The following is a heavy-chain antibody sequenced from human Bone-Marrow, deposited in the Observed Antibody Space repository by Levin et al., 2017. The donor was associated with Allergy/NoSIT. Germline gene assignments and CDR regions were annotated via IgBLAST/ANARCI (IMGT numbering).Heavy chain of an antibody. D-gene: IGHD4-17*01. CDR3: ATVGSGDFLEYFQH. V-gene: IGHV3-48*01. J-gene: IGHJ1*01. Sequence: GESLKISCATSGFKFSSFGMNWVRHSPGKGLEWVSYISRSGTSIYYVDSVKGRFTISRDNAKSSLYLQMDSLKAEDAAVYYCATVGSGDFLEYFQHWGQGALVTVSS. CDR1: GFKFSSFG. CDR2: ISRSGTSI.